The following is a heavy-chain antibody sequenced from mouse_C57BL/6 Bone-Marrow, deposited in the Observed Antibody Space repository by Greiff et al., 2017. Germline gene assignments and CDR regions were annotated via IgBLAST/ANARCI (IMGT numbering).Heavy chain of an antibody. CDR1: GYTFTSYW. Sequence: VQLQQPGAELVKPGASVKMSCKASGYTFTSYWITWVKQRPGQGLAWIGDIYPGSGSTNYNEKFKSKATLTVATSSSTAYMQLSSLTSEDSAVXYCARPVPYFDVWGTGTTVTVSS. V-gene: IGHV1-55*01. CDR2: IYPGSGST. CDR3: ARPVPYFDV. J-gene: IGHJ1*03. D-gene: IGHD1-1*01.